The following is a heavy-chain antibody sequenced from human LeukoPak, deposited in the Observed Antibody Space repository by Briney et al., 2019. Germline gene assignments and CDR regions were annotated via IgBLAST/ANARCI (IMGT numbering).Heavy chain of an antibody. Sequence: PSETLSLTPAHRDSSLRSSYWSTSWQPAGKGLEWIGRIYTSGSTNYNPSLESRVTMSVDTSKKQFSLKLSSVTAAGTAVYYCARGKYGDSLLSLDYWGQGALVTVSS. CDR3: ARGKYGDSLLSLDY. J-gene: IGHJ4*02. CDR1: DSSLRSSY. V-gene: IGHV4-4*07. D-gene: IGHD4-17*01. CDR2: IYTSGST.